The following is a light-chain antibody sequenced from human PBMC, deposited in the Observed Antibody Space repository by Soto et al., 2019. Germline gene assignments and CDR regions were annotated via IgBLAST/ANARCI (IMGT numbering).Light chain of an antibody. V-gene: IGLV2-14*01. CDR3: TSYTRSSTYV. CDR2: AVT. CDR1: SSDIGGYNY. J-gene: IGLJ1*01. Sequence: QSVLTQPASVSGSPGQSITISCTGTSSDIGGYNYVSWYQQDSGKAPKLIIYAVTDRPSGVSSRFSGSKSGNTAFLTISGLQAEDEADYYGTSYTRSSTYVFGTGTKVTAL.